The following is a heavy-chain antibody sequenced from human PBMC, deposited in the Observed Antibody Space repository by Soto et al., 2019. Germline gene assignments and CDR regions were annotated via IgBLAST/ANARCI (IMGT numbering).Heavy chain of an antibody. CDR3: ASLRSWDFDL. CDR1: GFTFSSYG. V-gene: IGHV3-33*01. CDR2: IWYDGSQR. J-gene: IGHJ2*01. Sequence: QVQLVESGGGVVQPGRSLRLSCAASGFTFSSYGMHWVRQAPGKGLEWVAVIWYDGSQRYYADSVKGRFTFSRDNAKNEVHVLVNRGGAVDPAVYYCASLRSWDFDLRGRGTLVTVSS.